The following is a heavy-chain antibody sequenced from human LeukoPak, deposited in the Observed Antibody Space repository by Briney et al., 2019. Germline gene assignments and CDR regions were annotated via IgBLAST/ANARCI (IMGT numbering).Heavy chain of an antibody. CDR3: AKKRGSNNPYDY. J-gene: IGHJ4*02. V-gene: IGHV3-23*01. Sequence: GGSLRLSCAASGFTLTSYAMSWVRQAPGKGLEWVSVISGDGTDLDYADSVKGRFTISRDTSKSMVFLQMNSLRVEDTAVYYCAKKRGSNNPYDYWGQGTLVTVSS. D-gene: IGHD1/OR15-1a*01. CDR1: GFTLTSYA. CDR2: ISGDGTDL.